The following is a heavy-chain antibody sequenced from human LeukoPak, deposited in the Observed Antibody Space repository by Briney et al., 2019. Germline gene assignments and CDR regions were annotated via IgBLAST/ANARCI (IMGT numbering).Heavy chain of an antibody. CDR3: ARGPPEDHYDSSGYLNY. Sequence: LEASVKVSCKASGYXFTGYYMHWVRQAPGQGLEWMGWINPNSGGTNYAQRFQGRVTMTRDTSISTAYMELSRLTSDDTAVYYCARGPPEDHYDSSGYLNYWGQGTLVTVSS. J-gene: IGHJ4*02. V-gene: IGHV1-2*03. CDR1: GYXFTGYY. CDR2: INPNSGGT. D-gene: IGHD3-22*01.